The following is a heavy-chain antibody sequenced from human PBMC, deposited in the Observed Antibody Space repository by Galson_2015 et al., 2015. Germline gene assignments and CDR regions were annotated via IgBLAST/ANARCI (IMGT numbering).Heavy chain of an antibody. CDR3: ARSLAAAGTGWWFDL. CDR1: GGTFSGYA. CDR2: ISGYTGKT. D-gene: IGHD6-13*01. J-gene: IGHJ5*02. V-gene: IGHV1-18*01. Sequence: QSGAEVKKPGESLQISCTASGGTFSGYAISWVRQAPGQGPEWMRWISGYTGKTNYAQKVKGRVTMTTDTSTSTAYMELRSLRADETVVYYCARSLAAAGTGWWFDLWGQGTLVTVSS.